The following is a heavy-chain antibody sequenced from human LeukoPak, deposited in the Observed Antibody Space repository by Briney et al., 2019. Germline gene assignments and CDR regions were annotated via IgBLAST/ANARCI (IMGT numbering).Heavy chain of an antibody. D-gene: IGHD4-11*01. CDR3: ASDTWKDYSHYVFWY. J-gene: IGHJ4*02. CDR2: IKPDGSEK. V-gene: IGHV3-7*01. Sequence: GGSLRLSCAASGFTFSNYWMSWVRQAPGKGLEWVVNIKPDGSEKYYVDSLKGRFTISRDNAKNSLYLQINSLRSEDTAVYYCASDTWKDYSHYVFWYWGQGTLVTVSS. CDR1: GFTFSNYW.